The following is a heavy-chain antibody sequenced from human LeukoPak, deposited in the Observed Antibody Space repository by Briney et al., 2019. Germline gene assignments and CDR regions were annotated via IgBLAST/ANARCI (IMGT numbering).Heavy chain of an antibody. J-gene: IGHJ4*02. CDR2: IRFDGRDE. Sequence: GGSLTLSCAASGLTFRNFGMHWVRQAPGKGLEWVAFIRFDGRDEYYVDSLKGRFTISRDNSKNTVYLQMNSLTSEDTALYYCAKDKSQVGVDSASTLVDHWGQGTLVIVSS. CDR3: AKDKSQVGVDSASTLVDH. V-gene: IGHV3-30*02. CDR1: GLTFRNFG. D-gene: IGHD2-8*02.